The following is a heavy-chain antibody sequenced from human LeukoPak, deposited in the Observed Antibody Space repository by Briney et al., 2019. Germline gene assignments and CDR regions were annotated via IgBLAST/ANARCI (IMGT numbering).Heavy chain of an antibody. D-gene: IGHD3-9*01. V-gene: IGHV3-23*01. CDR3: AKCDILSDYHCPHLDC. J-gene: IGHJ4*02. Sequence: GGSLRLSCAASGFTFSNYAVSWVRQVPGKGLEWVSTFSNSGGSTFYADSVKGRFTISRDNSKNTLYLQMNSLRAEDTAIYYWAKCDILSDYHCPHLDCLGQGSLVTGSS. CDR2: FSNSGGST. CDR1: GFTFSNYA.